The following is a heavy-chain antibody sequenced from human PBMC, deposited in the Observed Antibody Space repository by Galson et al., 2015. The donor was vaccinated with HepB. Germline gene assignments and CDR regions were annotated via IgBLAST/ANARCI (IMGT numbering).Heavy chain of an antibody. CDR1: GGTFSSYA. CDR2: IIPILGIA. Sequence: SVKVSCKASGGTFSSYAISWVRQAPGQGLEWMGRIIPILGIANYAQKFQGRVTITADKSTSTAYMELSSLRSEDTAVYYCARGALGVAPHAFDIWAKGQWSPSLQ. J-gene: IGHJ3*02. CDR3: ARGALGVAPHAFDI. V-gene: IGHV1-69*04. D-gene: IGHD2-21*01.